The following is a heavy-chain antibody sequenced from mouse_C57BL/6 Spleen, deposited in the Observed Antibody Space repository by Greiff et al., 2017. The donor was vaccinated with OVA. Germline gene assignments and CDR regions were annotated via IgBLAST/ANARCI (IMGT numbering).Heavy chain of an antibody. J-gene: IGHJ3*01. CDR1: GFSLTSYG. D-gene: IGHD1-1*01. V-gene: IGHV2-2*01. CDR3: ARHYYGSSYVAY. CDR2: IWSGGST. Sequence: QVQLKESGPGLVQPSQSLSITCTVSGFSLTSYGVHWVRQSPGKGLEWLGVIWSGGSTDYNAAFISRLSISKDNSKSQVFFKMNSLQADDTAIYYCARHYYGSSYVAYWGQGTLVTVSA.